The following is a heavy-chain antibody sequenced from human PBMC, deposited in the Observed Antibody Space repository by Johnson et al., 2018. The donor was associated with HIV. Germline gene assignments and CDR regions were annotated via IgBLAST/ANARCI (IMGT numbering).Heavy chain of an antibody. CDR2: IKEDGSEK. V-gene: IGHV3-7*05. CDR1: GFTFDDYG. D-gene: IGHD3-10*01. J-gene: IGHJ3*02. Sequence: VQLVESGGGVVRPGGSLRLSCAASGFTFDDYGMSWVRQAPGKGLQWVANIKEDGSEKYYVDSVRGRFTISRDNAKNSLYLQMNSLRVEDTAVYYCARPIARGASDIWGQETMVTVSS. CDR3: ARPIARGASDI.